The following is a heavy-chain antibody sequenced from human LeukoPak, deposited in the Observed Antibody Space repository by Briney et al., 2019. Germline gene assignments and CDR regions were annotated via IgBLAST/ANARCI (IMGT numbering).Heavy chain of an antibody. V-gene: IGHV3-11*05. Sequence: GGTLRLSRAASGFTSSDYYMSRIPQAPGKGLEWVSYISSSSNYTNYADSVKGRFTISRDNAKNSLYLQMNSLRAEDTAVYYCARVLVKDIVVVVAATALDFWGQGTLVTVSS. CDR2: ISSSSNYT. J-gene: IGHJ4*02. D-gene: IGHD2-15*01. CDR1: GFTSSDYY. CDR3: ARVLVKDIVVVVAATALDF.